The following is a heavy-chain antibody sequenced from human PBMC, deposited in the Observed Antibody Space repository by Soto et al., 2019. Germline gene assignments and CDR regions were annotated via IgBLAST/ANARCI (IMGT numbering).Heavy chain of an antibody. J-gene: IGHJ6*02. V-gene: IGHV3-23*01. CDR3: NRADYYYYYGMDV. CDR1: GFTFSSYA. CDR2: ISGSGGST. Sequence: VQLLESGGGLVQPGGSLRLSCAASGFTFSSYAMSWVRQAPGKGLAWVSAISGSGGSTYYADSVKGRFTISRDNSKNTLYLQMNSLRAEDTAVYYCNRADYYYYYGMDVWGQGTTVTVSS.